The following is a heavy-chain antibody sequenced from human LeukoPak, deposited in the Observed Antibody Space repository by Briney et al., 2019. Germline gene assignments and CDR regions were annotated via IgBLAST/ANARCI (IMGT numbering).Heavy chain of an antibody. CDR2: IFYSGST. Sequence: SETLSLTCTVSSGSISTSNYYWGWVRQPPGKALEWIGNIFYSGSTYYSPSLKSRVTISLDTSRNQFSLKLSSVTAADTAVYYCARDYGSGSYYYGYYYYMDVWGKGTTVTISS. CDR3: ARDYGSGSYYYGYYYYMDV. V-gene: IGHV4-39*07. CDR1: SGSISTSNYY. J-gene: IGHJ6*03. D-gene: IGHD3-10*01.